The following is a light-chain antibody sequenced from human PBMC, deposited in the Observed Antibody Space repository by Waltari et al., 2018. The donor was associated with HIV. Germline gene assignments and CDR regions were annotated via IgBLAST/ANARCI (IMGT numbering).Light chain of an antibody. J-gene: IGLJ3*02. CDR1: SSNIGSNT. CDR2: SNN. CDR3: AAWDDSLNGWV. Sequence: QSVLTQPPSASGTPGQRVTISCSGSSSNIGSNTVNWYQQLPGTAPKLLISSNNQRPSVVPCRCSGSKSGTSASLAISGLQSEDEADYYCAAWDDSLNGWVFGGGTKLTVL. V-gene: IGLV1-44*01.